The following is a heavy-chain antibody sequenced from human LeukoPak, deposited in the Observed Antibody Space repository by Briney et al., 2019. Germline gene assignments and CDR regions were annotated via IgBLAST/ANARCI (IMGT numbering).Heavy chain of an antibody. Sequence: PSETLSLTCTVSGGSISSGGYYWSWIRQHPGKGLEWIGYIYYSGSTYYNPSLKSRVTIFVDTSKNQFSLKLSSVTAADTAVYYCARASAAGTHSDYWGQGTLVTVSS. CDR1: GGSISSGGYY. V-gene: IGHV4-31*03. J-gene: IGHJ4*02. D-gene: IGHD6-13*01. CDR3: ARASAAGTHSDY. CDR2: IYYSGST.